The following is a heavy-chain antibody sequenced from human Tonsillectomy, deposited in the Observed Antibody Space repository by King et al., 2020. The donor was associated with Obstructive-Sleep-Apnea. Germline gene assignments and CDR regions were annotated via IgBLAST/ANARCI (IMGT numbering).Heavy chain of an antibody. CDR3: ARGREYSSPTSHFDY. Sequence: HEQLVQSGAEVKKPGASVKVSCKASGYTFTGYYMHWVRQAPGQGLEWMGWINPNSGGTNYAQKFQGWVTMTRDTSISTAYKELSRLRSDDTAVYYCARGREYSSPTSHFDYWGQGTLVTVSS. V-gene: IGHV1-2*04. D-gene: IGHD6-6*01. CDR2: INPNSGGT. CDR1: GYTFTGYY. J-gene: IGHJ4*02.